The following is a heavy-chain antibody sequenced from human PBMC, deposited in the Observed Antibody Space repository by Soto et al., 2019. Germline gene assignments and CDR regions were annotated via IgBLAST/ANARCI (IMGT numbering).Heavy chain of an antibody. V-gene: IGHV1-8*01. CDR3: ARGTNCSGGSCTWRENDY. D-gene: IGHD2-15*01. Sequence: ASVKVSCKASGYTFTNYDICWVRQASGQGLEWMGWMNTNNGRTGYAQKFQGRVTMTRDTSISTAYMELSSLRSEDTAVYYCARGTNCSGGSCTWRENDYWGQGTQVTVSS. CDR1: GYTFTNYD. J-gene: IGHJ4*02. CDR2: MNTNNGRT.